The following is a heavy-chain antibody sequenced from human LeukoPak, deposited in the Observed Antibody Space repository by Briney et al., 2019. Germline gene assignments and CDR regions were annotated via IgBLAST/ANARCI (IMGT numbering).Heavy chain of an antibody. J-gene: IGHJ4*02. CDR3: ARVGGQRIVGATPFDY. Sequence: ASVKVSCKATGYTFTSYGISWVRQAPVQGLEWMGWISAYNGNTNYAQKLQGRVTMTTDTSTSTAYMELRSLRSDDTAVYYCARVGGQRIVGATPFDYWGQGTLVTVSS. D-gene: IGHD1-26*01. CDR2: ISAYNGNT. V-gene: IGHV1-18*01. CDR1: GYTFTSYG.